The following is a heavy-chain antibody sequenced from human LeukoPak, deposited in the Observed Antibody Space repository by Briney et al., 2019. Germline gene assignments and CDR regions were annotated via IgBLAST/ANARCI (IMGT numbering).Heavy chain of an antibody. CDR3: ARVRVVGYSSGWDDGNLNWFDP. J-gene: IGHJ5*02. CDR1: GGSISTSNW. CDR2: IYHSGST. Sequence: NPSGTLSLTCVVSGGSISTSNWWSWVRQPPGKGLEWIGEIYHSGSTNYNPSLKSRVTISVDKSKNQFSLKLSSVTAADTAVYYCARVRVVGYSSGWDDGNLNWFDPWGQGTLVTVSS. D-gene: IGHD6-19*01. V-gene: IGHV4-4*02.